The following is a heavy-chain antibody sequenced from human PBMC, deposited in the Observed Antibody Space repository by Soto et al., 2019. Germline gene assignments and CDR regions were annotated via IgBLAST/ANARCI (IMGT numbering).Heavy chain of an antibody. CDR3: ARGLKFTTPLVRGVNPYYYYDRDV. CDR1: GYTFSSYD. J-gene: IGHJ6*03. D-gene: IGHD3-10*01. Sequence: QVQLVQSGAEVKKPGASVKVSCKASGYTFSSYDINWVRQATGQGLEWMGWMNPNSGDTNYAQKFQGRVTMTRNTSVATAYMELSSLRSEDTAVYYCARGLKFTTPLVRGVNPYYYYDRDVWGEGTTVTVSS. CDR2: MNPNSGDT. V-gene: IGHV1-8*01.